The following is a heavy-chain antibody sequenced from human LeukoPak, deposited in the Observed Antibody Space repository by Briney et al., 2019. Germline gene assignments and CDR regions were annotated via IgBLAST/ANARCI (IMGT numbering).Heavy chain of an antibody. V-gene: IGHV3-30-3*01. Sequence: GGSLRLSCVASGFIFSDYAMHWVRQAPGKGLEWVAVISYDGSNKYYADSVKGRFTISRDNSKNTLYLQMNSLRAEDTAVYYCAKGRHNWNDLGPFDYWGQGTLVTVSS. J-gene: IGHJ4*02. CDR3: AKGRHNWNDLGPFDY. CDR1: GFIFSDYA. D-gene: IGHD1-20*01. CDR2: ISYDGSNK.